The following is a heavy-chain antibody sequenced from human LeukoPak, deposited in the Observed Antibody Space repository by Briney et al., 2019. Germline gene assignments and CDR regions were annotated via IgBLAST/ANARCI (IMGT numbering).Heavy chain of an antibody. V-gene: IGHV3-23*01. J-gene: IGHJ4*02. Sequence: GGSLRLSCVVSGFTFNNHWMSWVRQAPGKGLEWVSAISGSGVSTYYADSVKGRFTVSRDNSKNTLYLQMSSLRAEDTAVYYCAKDERNWNYNLASQTYDWGQGTLVTVSS. CDR3: AKDERNWNYNLASQTYD. CDR1: GFTFNNHW. D-gene: IGHD1-7*01. CDR2: ISGSGVST.